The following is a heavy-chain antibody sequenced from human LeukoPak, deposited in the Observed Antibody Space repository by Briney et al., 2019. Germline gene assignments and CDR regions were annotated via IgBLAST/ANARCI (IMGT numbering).Heavy chain of an antibody. D-gene: IGHD6-19*01. V-gene: IGHV3-21*04. CDR1: GFTFSSYS. Sequence: GGSLRLCCAASGFTFSSYSMNWVRHAPGKGLEWVSSISSSSSYIYYADSVKGRFTISRDNAKNSLYLQMNSLRAEDMALYYCPKGYSGWAGSAFDIWGQGTMVTVSS. J-gene: IGHJ3*02. CDR2: ISSSSSYI. CDR3: PKGYSGWAGSAFDI.